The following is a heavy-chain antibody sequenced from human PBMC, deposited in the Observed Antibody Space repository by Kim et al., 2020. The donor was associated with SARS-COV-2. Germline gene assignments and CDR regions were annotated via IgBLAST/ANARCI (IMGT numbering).Heavy chain of an antibody. Sequence: GGSLRLSCAASGFSVSNNYMSWVRQAPGKGLEWVSVISGGGGTYYADSVKGRFIISRDNSKNTLYLHMNTLRADDTAVYYCASRTTGTNNWFDPWGQGTLVTVSS. CDR2: ISGGGGT. CDR3: ASRTTGTNNWFDP. CDR1: GFSVSNNY. D-gene: IGHD1-1*01. V-gene: IGHV3-66*01. J-gene: IGHJ5*02.